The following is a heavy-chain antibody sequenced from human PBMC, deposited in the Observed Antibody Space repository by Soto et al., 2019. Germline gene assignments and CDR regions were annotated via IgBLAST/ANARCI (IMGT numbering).Heavy chain of an antibody. V-gene: IGHV3-21*01. Sequence: VQLVESGGGLVKPGGSLRLSCAASGFTFSSYSMNWVRQAPGKGLEWVSSISSSSSYIYYADSVKGRFTISRDNAKNSLYLQMNSLRAEDTAVYYCARQIAARQYYFDYWGQGTLVTVSS. CDR1: GFTFSSYS. D-gene: IGHD6-6*01. CDR2: ISSSSSYI. CDR3: ARQIAARQYYFDY. J-gene: IGHJ4*02.